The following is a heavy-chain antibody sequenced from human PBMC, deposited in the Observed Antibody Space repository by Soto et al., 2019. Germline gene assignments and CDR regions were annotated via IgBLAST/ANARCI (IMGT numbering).Heavy chain of an antibody. CDR3: ARHSGSYFRDY. CDR1: GDSVSSSNW. CDR2: IYHSGST. J-gene: IGHJ4*02. D-gene: IGHD1-26*01. Sequence: QVQLQESGPGLVKPSGTLSLTCAVSGDSVSSSNWWSWVRQPRGKGLEWIGEIYHSGSTNYNPSLKSRITISVDKSKNQFSRNLNSVPAADTAVYYCARHSGSYFRDYWGQGTLVTVSS. V-gene: IGHV4-4*02.